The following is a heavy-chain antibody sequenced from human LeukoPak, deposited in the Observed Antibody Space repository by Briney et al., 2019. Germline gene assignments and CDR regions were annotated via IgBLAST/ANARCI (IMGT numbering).Heavy chain of an antibody. V-gene: IGHV3-23*01. CDR1: GFPFSSYP. D-gene: IGHD2-2*01. J-gene: IGHJ4*02. Sequence: GGSLTLPCTASGFPFSSYPMSWARQAPGKGLEWLTAISGSGGSTYYADSVKGRFTISRDNSKNTLYLQMNSLRAEDEAVYYCAKLGPSVVVPAPGSLDYWGQGTLVTVSS. CDR3: AKLGPSVVVPAPGSLDY. CDR2: ISGSGGST.